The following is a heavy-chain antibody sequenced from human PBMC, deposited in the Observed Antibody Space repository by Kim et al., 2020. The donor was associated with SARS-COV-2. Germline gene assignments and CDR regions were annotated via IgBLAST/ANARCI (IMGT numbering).Heavy chain of an antibody. V-gene: IGHV4-34*01. CDR3: ARVRLRFLEWFRIYYMDV. J-gene: IGHJ6*03. Sequence: SETLSLTCAVYGGSFSGYYWSWIRQPPGKGLEWIGEINHSGSTNYNPSLKSRVTISVDTSKNQFSLKLSSVTAADTAVYYCARVRLRFLEWFRIYYMDVWGKGTTVTVSS. CDR1: GGSFSGYY. CDR2: INHSGST. D-gene: IGHD3-3*01.